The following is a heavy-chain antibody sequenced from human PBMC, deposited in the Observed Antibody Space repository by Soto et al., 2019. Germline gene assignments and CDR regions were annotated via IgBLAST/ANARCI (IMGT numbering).Heavy chain of an antibody. V-gene: IGHV2-70*11. CDR1: GFSPSTSGMC. CDR2: IDWDDDK. J-gene: IGHJ6*03. Sequence: SGPTLVNPTQTLTLTCTFSGFSPSTSGMCVSWIRQPPGKALEWLARIDWDDDKYYSTSPKTRLTISKDTSKNQVVLTMTNMDPVDTATYYCARIKTGSYYYYYMDVWGKGTTVTVSS. CDR3: ARIKTGSYYYYYMDV. D-gene: IGHD1-1*01.